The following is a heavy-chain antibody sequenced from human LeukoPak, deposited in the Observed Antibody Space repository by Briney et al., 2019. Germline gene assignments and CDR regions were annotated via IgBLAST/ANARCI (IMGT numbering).Heavy chain of an antibody. CDR3: AKGLGGIYPRSRVLDM. CDR1: GFTFSNYA. J-gene: IGHJ3*02. D-gene: IGHD3-16*01. V-gene: IGHV3-23*01. Sequence: PGGSLRLSCAASGFTFSNYAMNWVRPAPGKGLEWVSAISDSGDSSIYPDSVKGRFTISRDNSKNILYLQMNSLRAEDTAVYYCAKGLGGIYPRSRVLDMWGQGTMVTVCS. CDR2: ISDSGDSS.